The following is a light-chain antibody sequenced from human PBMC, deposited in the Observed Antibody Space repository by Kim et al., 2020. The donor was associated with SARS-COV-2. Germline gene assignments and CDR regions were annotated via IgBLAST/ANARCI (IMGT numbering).Light chain of an antibody. CDR3: QQRSNWRST. CDR2: DAS. J-gene: IGKJ4*01. CDR1: QSVNNY. V-gene: IGKV3-11*01. Sequence: EIVLTQSPATLSLSPGERATLSCRASQSVNNYLAWYQQKAGQAPRLLIYDASNRATGIPARFSGSGSGTDFTLTISSLEPEDFAVYYCQQRSNWRSTFGGGTKVDIK.